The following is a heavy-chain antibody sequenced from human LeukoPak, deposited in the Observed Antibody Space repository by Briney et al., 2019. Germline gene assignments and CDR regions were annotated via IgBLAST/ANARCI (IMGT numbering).Heavy chain of an antibody. D-gene: IGHD2-15*01. CDR1: GFTFRTYW. CDR2: INTDGRST. V-gene: IGHV3-74*01. Sequence: GGSLRLSCAASGFTFRTYWMHWVRQAPGKGLVWVSRINTDGRSTSYADSVKGRFTVSRDNSKNTLYLQMNSLRAEDTAVYYCARRYCSGGSCYSFRGDWFDPWGQGTLVTVSS. CDR3: ARRYCSGGSCYSFRGDWFDP. J-gene: IGHJ5*02.